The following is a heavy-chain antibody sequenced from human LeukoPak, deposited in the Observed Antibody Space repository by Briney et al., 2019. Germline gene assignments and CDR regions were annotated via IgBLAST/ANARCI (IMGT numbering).Heavy chain of an antibody. V-gene: IGHV1-69*05. J-gene: IGHJ4*02. CDR3: AKHQYIAAAGTPFDY. CDR2: IIPIFGTA. Sequence: ASVKVSCKASGGTFSSYAISWVRQAPGQGLEWMGGIIPIFGTANYAQKFQGRVTITTDESTSTAYMELSSLRSEDTAVYYCAKHQYIAAAGTPFDYWGQGTLVTVSS. D-gene: IGHD6-13*01. CDR1: GGTFSSYA.